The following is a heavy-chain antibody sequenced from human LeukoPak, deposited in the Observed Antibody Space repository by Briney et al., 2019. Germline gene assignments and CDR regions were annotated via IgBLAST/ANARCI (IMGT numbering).Heavy chain of an antibody. CDR2: IKEDGSEK. V-gene: IGHV3-7*04. D-gene: IGHD2-2*01. Sequence: GGSLRLSCAASGFTFSSYWMSWVRQAPGKGLEWVANIKEDGSEKYYVDSVKGRLTISRDTAKSSLYLQMNSLRAEDTAVYYCARVSYCSSTSCYDYWGQGTLVTVSS. CDR3: ARVSYCSSTSCYDY. J-gene: IGHJ4*02. CDR1: GFTFSSYW.